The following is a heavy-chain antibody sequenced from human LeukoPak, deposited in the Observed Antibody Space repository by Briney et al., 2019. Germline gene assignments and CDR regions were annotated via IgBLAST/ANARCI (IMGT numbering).Heavy chain of an antibody. J-gene: IGHJ1*01. CDR2: ISGSGGST. CDR3: AKTLAMVRGVIETLQYFQH. Sequence: PGGSLRLSCAASGFTFSSYAMSWVRQAPGKGLEWVSAISGSGGSTYYADSVKGRFTISRDNSKNTLYLQMTSLRAEDTAVYYCAKTLAMVRGVIETLQYFQHWGQGTLVTVSS. D-gene: IGHD3-10*01. CDR1: GFTFSSYA. V-gene: IGHV3-23*01.